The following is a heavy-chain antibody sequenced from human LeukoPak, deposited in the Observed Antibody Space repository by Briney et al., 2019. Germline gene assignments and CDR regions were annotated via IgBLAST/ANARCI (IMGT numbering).Heavy chain of an antibody. CDR2: ISGSGGST. J-gene: IGHJ4*02. CDR1: GFTFSSYA. CDR3: AKDLRLYGGYLNSYFDY. D-gene: IGHD5-12*01. V-gene: IGHV3-23*01. Sequence: GGSLRLSCAASGFTFSSYAMSWVRQAPGKGLEWVSAISGSGGSTYYADSVKGRFTISRDNSKNTLYLQMTSLRAEDTAVYYCAKDLRLYGGYLNSYFDYWGQGTLVTVSS.